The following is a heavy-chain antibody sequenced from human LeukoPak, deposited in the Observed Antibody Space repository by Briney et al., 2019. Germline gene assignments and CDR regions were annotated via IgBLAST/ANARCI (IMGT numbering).Heavy chain of an antibody. J-gene: IGHJ4*02. CDR2: IYTSGST. V-gene: IGHV4-4*07. Sequence: PSETLSLTCTVSGGSISSYYWSWIRQPAGKGLKWIGRIYTSGSTNYNPSLKSRVTISLDSSKNQFSLRLTSTTAADTAVYFCARGSGGHDYGSYYFDYWGQGTLATVSS. D-gene: IGHD4/OR15-4a*01. CDR1: GGSISSYY. CDR3: ARGSGGHDYGSYYFDY.